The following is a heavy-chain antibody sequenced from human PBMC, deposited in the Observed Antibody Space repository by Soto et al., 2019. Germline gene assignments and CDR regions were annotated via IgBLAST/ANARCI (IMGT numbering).Heavy chain of an antibody. CDR2: IYYSGST. Sequence: SETLSLTCTVSGGSISSSSYYWVWIRQPPGKGLVWIGSIYYSGSTYYNPSLKSRVTISVDTSKNQFSLKLSSVTAADTAVYYCARTSRDSSSWYSTPYYYYGMDVWGQGTTVTVSS. J-gene: IGHJ6*02. V-gene: IGHV4-39*01. CDR1: GGSISSSSYY. D-gene: IGHD6-13*01. CDR3: ARTSRDSSSWYSTPYYYYGMDV.